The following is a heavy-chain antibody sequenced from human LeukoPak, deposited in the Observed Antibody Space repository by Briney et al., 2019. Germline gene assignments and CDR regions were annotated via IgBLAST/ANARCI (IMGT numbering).Heavy chain of an antibody. CDR1: GGSINNNY. J-gene: IGHJ6*02. CDR3: ASVGYTNSRAMDV. D-gene: IGHD5-12*01. Sequence: SETLSLTCSVSGGSINNNYWSWIRQPAGKGLEWIGRIYTSGSTNYNPSLKSRVTMPVDTSKNQFSLKLSSVTAADTAVYYCASVGYTNSRAMDVWGQGTTVTVSS. CDR2: IYTSGST. V-gene: IGHV4-4*07.